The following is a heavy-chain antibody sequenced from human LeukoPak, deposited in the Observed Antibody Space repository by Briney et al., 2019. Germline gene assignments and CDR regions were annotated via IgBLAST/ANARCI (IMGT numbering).Heavy chain of an antibody. J-gene: IGHJ4*02. V-gene: IGHV1-2*02. CDR3: ARAGIVIVPAEGD. CDR2: INPNSGGT. CDR1: GYTFTDFY. D-gene: IGHD2-2*01. Sequence: ASVTVSCTASGYTFTDFYMHWVGQAPGQGREWMGWINPNSGGTNYAQKFQGRVTVTRDTSIRTAYMELSRLTSDDTAVYYCARAGIVIVPAEGDWGQGTLVTVSS.